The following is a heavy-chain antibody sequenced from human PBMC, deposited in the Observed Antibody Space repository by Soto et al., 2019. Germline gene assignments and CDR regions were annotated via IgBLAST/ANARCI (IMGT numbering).Heavy chain of an antibody. J-gene: IGHJ5*02. V-gene: IGHV1-18*01. D-gene: IGHD3-9*01. CDR1: GYTFTGYG. CDR2: ISASNSST. CDR3: AKEDLRYGHYWFDP. Sequence: ASVKVSCKASGYTFTGYGIRWVRQAPGKGLEWMGWISASNSSTNYAQNLQGRVTMTTDTSTSTAYIELRSLRSDDTAVYYCAKEDLRYGHYWFDPWGQGTLVTSPQ.